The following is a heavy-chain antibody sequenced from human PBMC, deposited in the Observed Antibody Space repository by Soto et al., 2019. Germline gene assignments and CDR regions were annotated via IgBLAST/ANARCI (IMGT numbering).Heavy chain of an antibody. CDR1: GVSLTTSGVG. CDR3: AHRILRTVFGLVTTTAIYFDF. D-gene: IGHD3-3*01. Sequence: QITLNESGPTVVKPAETLTLTCTFSGVSLTTSGVGVGWIRQSPGKAPEWLALIYWDDDKRYSASLKSRLTIAKDTSKNQVVLTMAGVDPADTATYYCAHRILRTVFGLVTTTAIYFDFWGQGTPVVVSS. CDR2: IYWDDDK. V-gene: IGHV2-5*02. J-gene: IGHJ4*02.